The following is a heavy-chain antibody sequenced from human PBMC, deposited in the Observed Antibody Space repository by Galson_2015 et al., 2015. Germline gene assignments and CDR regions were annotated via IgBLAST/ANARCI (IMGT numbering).Heavy chain of an antibody. V-gene: IGHV3-48*02. D-gene: IGHD3-10*01. CDR2: ISSSGSTI. Sequence: SLRLSCAASGFTFSSYSMNWVRQAPGKGLEWVSYISSSGSTIYYAGSVKGRFTISRDNARNSLYLQMNSPRDEDTAVYYSARDPGAGRGYDSGNPDYWGQGTLVTVSS. J-gene: IGHJ4*02. CDR1: GFTFSSYS. CDR3: ARDPGAGRGYDSGNPDY.